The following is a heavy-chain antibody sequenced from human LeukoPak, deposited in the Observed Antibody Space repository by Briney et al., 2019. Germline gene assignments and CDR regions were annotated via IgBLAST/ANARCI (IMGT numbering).Heavy chain of an antibody. Sequence: PGGSLRLYCAASAFIFSNAWVSWVRQAPGEGLELVSPLNIKGDDTYYADSVKGRFTISRDNSRKTLYLQMSSLRTEDTAVYYCVKDLRGGGDDTGFDFWGQRTPVTVSS. CDR2: LNIKGDDT. CDR1: AFIFSNAW. V-gene: IGHV3-64D*09. J-gene: IGHJ4*02. CDR3: VKDLRGGGDDTGFDF. D-gene: IGHD3-10*01.